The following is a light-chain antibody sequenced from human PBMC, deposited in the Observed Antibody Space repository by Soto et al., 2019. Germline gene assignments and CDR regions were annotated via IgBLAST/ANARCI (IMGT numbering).Light chain of an antibody. V-gene: IGLV2-14*03. J-gene: IGLJ2*01. CDR1: SSDVGAYNH. Sequence: QSALTQPASVSGSPGQSITISCTGTSSDVGAYNHVSWYQQHPGEAPKLLIYDVNNRPSGVSNRFSASKSGNTASLTISGLQADDDADYYCSSISTITTFAFGGGTKLTVL. CDR2: DVN. CDR3: SSISTITTFA.